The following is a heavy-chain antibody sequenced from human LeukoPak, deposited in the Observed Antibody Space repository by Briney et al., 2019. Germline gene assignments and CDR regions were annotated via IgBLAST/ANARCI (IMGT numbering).Heavy chain of an antibody. V-gene: IGHV1-69*13. CDR3: ARVADFWSGYFYNWFDP. D-gene: IGHD3-3*01. Sequence: ASVKVSCKASGGTFISYAISWVRQAPGQGLEGMGGIIPIFGTANYAQKFQGRVTITADETTSTAYMELSSLRSEDTAVYYCARVADFWSGYFYNWFDPWGQGTLVTVSS. CDR2: IIPIFGTA. CDR1: GGTFISYA. J-gene: IGHJ5*02.